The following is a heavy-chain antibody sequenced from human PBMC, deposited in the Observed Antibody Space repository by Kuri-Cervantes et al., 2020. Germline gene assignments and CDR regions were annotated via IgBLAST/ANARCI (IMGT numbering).Heavy chain of an antibody. D-gene: IGHD6-19*01. CDR2: ISWNSGSI. CDR3: ARDWDSSGWYLGFDY. V-gene: IGHV3-9*01. Sequence: SLKISCAASGFTFDDYAMHWVRQAPGKGLEWVSGISWNSGSIGYADSVKGRFTISRDNSKNTLYLQMNSLRAEDTAVYYCARDWDSSGWYLGFDYWGQGTLVTVSS. CDR1: GFTFDDYA. J-gene: IGHJ4*02.